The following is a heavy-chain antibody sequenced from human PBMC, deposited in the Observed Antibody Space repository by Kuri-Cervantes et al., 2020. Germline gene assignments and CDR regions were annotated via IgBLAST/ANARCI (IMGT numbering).Heavy chain of an antibody. CDR2: ISWNSGSI. CDR3: ARENPPRYCSGGSCYKPYYYGMDV. D-gene: IGHD2-15*01. V-gene: IGHV3-9*01. J-gene: IGHJ6*02. Sequence: SLKISCAASGFTFDDYAMHWVRQAPGKGLEWVSGISWNSGSIGYADSVKGRFTISRDNAKNSLYLQTNSLRAEDTAVYYCARENPPRYCSGGSCYKPYYYGMDVWGQGTTVTVSS. CDR1: GFTFDDYA.